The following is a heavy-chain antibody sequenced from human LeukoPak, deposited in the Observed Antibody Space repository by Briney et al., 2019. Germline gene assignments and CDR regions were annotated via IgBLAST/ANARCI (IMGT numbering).Heavy chain of an antibody. Sequence: GGSLRLSCTASGFPFSGHWMHWARQLPGKGLVWVSRISPTGSTTSYADSVKGRFTVSRDNAKNTLYLQVNNLRAEDTAVYYCARGPNSNWSGLDFWGQGTLLTVSS. J-gene: IGHJ4*02. D-gene: IGHD6-6*01. CDR3: ARGPNSNWSGLDF. CDR1: GFPFSGHW. CDR2: ISPTGSTT. V-gene: IGHV3-74*01.